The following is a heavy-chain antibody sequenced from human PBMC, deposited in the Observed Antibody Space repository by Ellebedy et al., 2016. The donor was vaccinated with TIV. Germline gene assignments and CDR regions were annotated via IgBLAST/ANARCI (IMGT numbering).Heavy chain of an antibody. D-gene: IGHD6-19*01. CDR3: ARALPGYSSGWYLVY. CDR1: GYTFTSYY. CDR2: INPSGGST. J-gene: IGHJ4*02. Sequence: AASVKVSCKASGYTFTSYYMHWVRQAPGQGLEWMGIINPSGGSTSYAQKFQGRVTMTRDTSTSTVYMELSSLRSEDTAVYYCARALPGYSSGWYLVYWGQGTPVTVSS. V-gene: IGHV1-46*01.